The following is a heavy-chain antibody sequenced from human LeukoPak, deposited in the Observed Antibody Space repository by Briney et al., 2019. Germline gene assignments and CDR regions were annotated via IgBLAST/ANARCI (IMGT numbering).Heavy chain of an antibody. J-gene: IGHJ3*02. CDR2: IYYSGST. CDR1: GGSISSSSYY. D-gene: IGHD1-26*01. CDR3: AREWELLSAFDI. Sequence: PSETLSLTRTVSGGSISSSSYYWGWIRQPPGKGLEWIGYIYYSGSTNYNPSLKSRVTISVDTSKNQFSLKLSSVTAADTAVYYCAREWELLSAFDIWGQGTMVTVSS. V-gene: IGHV4-61*01.